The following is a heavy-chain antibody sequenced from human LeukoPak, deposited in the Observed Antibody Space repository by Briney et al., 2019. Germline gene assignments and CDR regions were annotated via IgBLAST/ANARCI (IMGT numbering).Heavy chain of an antibody. CDR3: ARFGSSTWYKGAFDI. D-gene: IGHD6-13*01. CDR1: GVSISSYY. CDR2: IVHSGNT. J-gene: IGHJ3*02. Sequence: SETLSLTCTVSGVSISSYYWSWIRQPPGKGLEWIGEIVHSGNTKYNPSLKSRVTISVDTSKNQFSLYLTSVTAADTAVYYCARFGSSTWYKGAFDIWGQGTMVTVAS. V-gene: IGHV4-34*12.